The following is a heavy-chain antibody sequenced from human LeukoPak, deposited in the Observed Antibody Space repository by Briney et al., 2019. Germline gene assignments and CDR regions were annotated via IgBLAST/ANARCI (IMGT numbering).Heavy chain of an antibody. V-gene: IGHV4-59*08. Sequence: SETLSLTCTVSGGSISSYYWTWIRQPPGKGLEWIGYIYYSGTTKYNPSLKSRVTLSLDTSKNQFSLRLSSVTAADTAVYYCARRIAVPGSYYFDYWSQGTLVTVSS. CDR3: ARRIAVPGSYYFDY. CDR2: IYYSGTT. J-gene: IGHJ4*02. CDR1: GGSISSYY. D-gene: IGHD6-13*01.